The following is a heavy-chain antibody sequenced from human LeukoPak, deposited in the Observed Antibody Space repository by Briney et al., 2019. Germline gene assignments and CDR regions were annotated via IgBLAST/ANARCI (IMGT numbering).Heavy chain of an antibody. D-gene: IGHD2-15*01. CDR3: ASPNVPTTRTTYYFHY. J-gene: IGHJ4*02. CDR1: GFTFSSYW. V-gene: IGHV3-7*01. CDR2: IKQDGTEK. Sequence: GGSLRLSCAASGFTFSSYWMSWVRQAPGKGLEWVAHIKQDGTEKYYVDSVKGRFTISRDNSKNTLYVQMNSLRAEDTAVYYCASPNVPTTRTTYYFHYWGQGTLVTVSS.